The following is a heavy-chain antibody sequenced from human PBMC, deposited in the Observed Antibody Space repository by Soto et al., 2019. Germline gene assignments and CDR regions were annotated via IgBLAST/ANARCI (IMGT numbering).Heavy chain of an antibody. CDR1: GGPISSSSYY. D-gene: IGHD6-25*01. CDR3: ARVSSGVRYFDY. CDR2: IYYSGST. V-gene: IGHV4-39*07. J-gene: IGHJ4*02. Sequence: SETLSLTCTVSGGPISSSSYYWGWIRQPPGKGLEWIGSIYYSGSTYYNPSLKSRVTISVDTSKNQFSLKLTSVTAADTAVYYCARVSSGVRYFDYWGQGILVTVSS.